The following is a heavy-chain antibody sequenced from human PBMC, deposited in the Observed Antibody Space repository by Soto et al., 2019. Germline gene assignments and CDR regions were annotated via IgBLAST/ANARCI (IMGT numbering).Heavy chain of an antibody. CDR3: ARLRVGSSEYYFDY. J-gene: IGHJ4*02. CDR2: IYYSGST. Sequence: QVQLQESGPGLVKTSETLSLTCTVSGGSISSYYWSWIRQPPGKGLEWIGYIYYSGSTNYNPSLKSRVTISVDTSKNQFSLKLSSVTAADTAVYYCARLRVGSSEYYFDYWGQGTLVTVSS. CDR1: GGSISSYY. V-gene: IGHV4-59*08. D-gene: IGHD1-26*01.